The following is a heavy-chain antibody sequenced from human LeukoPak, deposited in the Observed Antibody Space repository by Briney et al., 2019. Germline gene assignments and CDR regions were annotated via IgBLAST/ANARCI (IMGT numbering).Heavy chain of an antibody. CDR1: GYTFTGYY. J-gene: IGHJ5*02. D-gene: IGHD6-19*01. CDR2: INPNSGGT. Sequence: ASVKVSCKASGYTFTGYYMHWVRQAPGQGLEWMGWINPNSGGTNYAQKFQGRVTMTRDTSISTAYMELSRLRSDDTAVYYCARDLEVAGTNWFDPGAREPWSPSPQ. V-gene: IGHV1-2*02. CDR3: ARDLEVAGTNWFDP.